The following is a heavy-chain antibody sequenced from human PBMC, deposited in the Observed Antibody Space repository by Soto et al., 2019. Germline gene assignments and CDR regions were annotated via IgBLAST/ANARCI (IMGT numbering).Heavy chain of an antibody. CDR2: ISGSGGST. D-gene: IGHD3-9*01. J-gene: IGHJ6*02. CDR3: AKNVWGITIFWSMDV. Sequence: EVQLLESGGGLVQPGGYLRLSFAASGFTFSSYAMSWVRQAPGKGLEWVSAISGSGGSTYYADSVKGRFTISRDNSKNTLYMQMNILIAEDTAVYYCAKNVWGITIFWSMDVWGQGTTVTVSS. CDR1: GFTFSSYA. V-gene: IGHV3-23*01.